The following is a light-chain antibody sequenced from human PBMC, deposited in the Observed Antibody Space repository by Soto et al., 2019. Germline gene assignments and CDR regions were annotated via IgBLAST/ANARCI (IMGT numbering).Light chain of an antibody. Sequence: QSALTQPPSASGSLGQSVTISCTGTSSDVGGYNYVSWYQQHPGKAPKLMIYEVSKRPSGVPDRFSGSKSGNTASLSVSGLQAEDEADYYCSSYAGSNNLLFGGGTKLTVL. CDR1: SSDVGGYNY. J-gene: IGLJ2*01. CDR3: SSYAGSNNLL. V-gene: IGLV2-8*01. CDR2: EVS.